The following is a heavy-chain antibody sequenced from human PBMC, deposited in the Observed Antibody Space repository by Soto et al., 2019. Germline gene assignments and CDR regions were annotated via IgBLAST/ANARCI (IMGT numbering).Heavy chain of an antibody. CDR2: VHSSGST. V-gene: IGHV4-61*01. CDR3: ARGVWSNDH. Sequence: SETLSLTCTVSGGSISSSSYYWSWIRQPPGKGLEWIGYVHSSGSTDYNPSLKSRVSISVDTSKNEFSLKLNYVTAADRAVYYCARGVWSNDHWGQGTLVTVSS. D-gene: IGHD3-16*01. J-gene: IGHJ4*02. CDR1: GGSISSSSYY.